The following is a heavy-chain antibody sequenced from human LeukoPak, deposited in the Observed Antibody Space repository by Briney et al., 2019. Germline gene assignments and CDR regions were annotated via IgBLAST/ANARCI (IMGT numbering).Heavy chain of an antibody. CDR1: GGSISSSSYY. J-gene: IGHJ4*02. Sequence: SETLSLTCTVSGGSISSSSYYWGWIRQPPGKGLEWIGSIYYSGSTYYNPSLKSRVTISVDTSKNQFSLKLSSVTAADTAVYYCAREEGDYWGQGTLVTVPS. V-gene: IGHV4-39*07. CDR3: AREEGDY. CDR2: IYYSGST.